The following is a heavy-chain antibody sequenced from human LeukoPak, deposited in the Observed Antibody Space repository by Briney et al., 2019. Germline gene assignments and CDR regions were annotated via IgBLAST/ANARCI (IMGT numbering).Heavy chain of an antibody. J-gene: IGHJ4*02. CDR2: INAGNGNT. Sequence: VASVTVSCKASGYTFTSYAMHWVRQAPGQRLEWMGWINAGNGNTKYSQKFRGRVTITRDTSASTAYMELSSLRSEGTAVYYCAREVFWRRLRSHHFDYWGQGTLVTVSS. V-gene: IGHV1-3*01. D-gene: IGHD5-12*01. CDR1: GYTFTSYA. CDR3: AREVFWRRLRSHHFDY.